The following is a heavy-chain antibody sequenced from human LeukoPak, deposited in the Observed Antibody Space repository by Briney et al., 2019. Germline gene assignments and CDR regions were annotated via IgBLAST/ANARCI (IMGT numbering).Heavy chain of an antibody. D-gene: IGHD3-10*01. CDR1: GFTFSSYW. V-gene: IGHV3-7*01. CDR3: ARDGITMVRARIGSYYYYYYMDV. J-gene: IGHJ6*03. Sequence: GGSLRLSCAASGFTFSSYWMSWVRQAPGKGLEWVANIKQDGSEKYYVDSVKGRFTISRDNAKNSLYLQMSSLRAEDTAVYYCARDGITMVRARIGSYYYYYYMDVWGKGTTATISS. CDR2: IKQDGSEK.